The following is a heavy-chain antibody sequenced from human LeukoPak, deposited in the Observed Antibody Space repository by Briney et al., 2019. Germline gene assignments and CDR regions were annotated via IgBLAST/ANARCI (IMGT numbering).Heavy chain of an antibody. Sequence: GGSLRLSCAASGFTFSDYYMSWIRQAPGKGLEWVSYISSSGSTIYYADSVKGRFTISRDNAKNSLYLQMNNLRAEDSAIYFCARDPGFSLTFYYMDVWGTGTTVTISS. CDR3: ARDPGFSLTFYYMDV. D-gene: IGHD3-10*01. J-gene: IGHJ6*03. CDR1: GFTFSDYY. V-gene: IGHV3-11*04. CDR2: ISSSGSTI.